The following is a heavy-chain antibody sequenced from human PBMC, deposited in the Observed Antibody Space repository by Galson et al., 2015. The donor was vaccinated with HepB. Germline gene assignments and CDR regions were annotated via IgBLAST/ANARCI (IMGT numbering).Heavy chain of an antibody. CDR3: ARDEHSNSWSTE. V-gene: IGHV4-4*07. Sequence: SETLSLTCTVSGGSISSYYWSWIRQPAGKGLEWIGRIYYSESTNYNPSLKSRVTISVDTSKNQFSLKLSSVTAADTAVRYCARDEHSNSWSTEWGQGTLVTVSS. J-gene: IGHJ4*02. CDR2: IYYSEST. CDR1: GGSISSYY. D-gene: IGHD6-13*01.